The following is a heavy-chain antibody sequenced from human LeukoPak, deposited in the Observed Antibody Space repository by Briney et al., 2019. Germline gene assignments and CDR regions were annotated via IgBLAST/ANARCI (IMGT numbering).Heavy chain of an antibody. J-gene: IGHJ4*02. CDR3: ARDGSRDGYPFDY. D-gene: IGHD5-24*01. CDR2: ISGSGGST. CDR1: GFTFSSYA. V-gene: IGHV3-23*01. Sequence: GGSLRLSCAASGFTFSSYAMSWVRQAPGKGLEWVSAISGSGGSTYYADSVKGRFTISRDNAKNSLYLQMNSLRAEDTAVYYCARDGSRDGYPFDYWGQGTLVTVSS.